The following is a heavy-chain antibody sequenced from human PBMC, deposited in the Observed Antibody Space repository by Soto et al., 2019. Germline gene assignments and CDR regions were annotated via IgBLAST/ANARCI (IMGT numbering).Heavy chain of an antibody. D-gene: IGHD3-10*01. J-gene: IGHJ6*02. CDR2: IYSGGST. CDR3: ARVPYYFPPDV. V-gene: IGHV3-53*04. Sequence: PGGSLRLSCAASGFTVSSNYMSWVRQAPGKGLEWVSVIYSGGSTYYADSVKGRFTISGHNSKNTLYLQMNSLRAEDTAVYYCARVPYYFPPDVWGQGTTVTVSS. CDR1: GFTVSSNY.